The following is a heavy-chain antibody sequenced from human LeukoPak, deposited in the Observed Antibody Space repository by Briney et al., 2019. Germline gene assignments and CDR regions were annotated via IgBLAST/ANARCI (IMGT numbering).Heavy chain of an antibody. J-gene: IGHJ6*03. CDR1: GFTFSSYA. CDR2: ISYDGSNK. CDR3: AKAYDYDSSGYYYVSYYYYYMDV. V-gene: IGHV3-30*18. D-gene: IGHD3-22*01. Sequence: GGSLRLSCAASGFTFSSYAMSWVRQAPGKGLEWVAVISYDGSNKYYADSVKGRFTISRDNSKNTLYLQMNSLRAEDTAVYYCAKAYDYDSSGYYYVSYYYYYMDVWGKGTTVTVSS.